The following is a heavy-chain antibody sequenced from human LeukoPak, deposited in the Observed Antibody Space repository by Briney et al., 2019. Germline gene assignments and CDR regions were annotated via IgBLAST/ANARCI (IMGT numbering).Heavy chain of an antibody. Sequence: SETLSLTCTVSGGSISSGSYYWGWIRQPPGKGLEWIGSIYHSGSTYYNPSLKSRVTISVDTSKNQFSLELSSVTAADTAVYYCARVGNSGSYYVAFDIWGQGTMVTVSS. V-gene: IGHV4-39*07. D-gene: IGHD1-26*01. CDR1: GGSISSGSYY. CDR2: IYHSGST. J-gene: IGHJ3*02. CDR3: ARVGNSGSYYVAFDI.